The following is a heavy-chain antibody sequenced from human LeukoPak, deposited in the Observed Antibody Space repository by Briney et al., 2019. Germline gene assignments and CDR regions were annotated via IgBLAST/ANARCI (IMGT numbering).Heavy chain of an antibody. D-gene: IGHD2-21*01. CDR2: IYYSGIT. Sequence: PSETLSLTCTVSGGSPSSSSYYWGWIRHPPGKGLEWIGCIYYSGITYYNTSLKSPVTLSVAKSKKQCSMKLSSVTAADTAVYYSAIYSTYSPNWFDPWGQGTLVTVSS. V-gene: IGHV4-39*01. J-gene: IGHJ5*02. CDR1: GGSPSSSSYY. CDR3: AIYSTYSPNWFDP.